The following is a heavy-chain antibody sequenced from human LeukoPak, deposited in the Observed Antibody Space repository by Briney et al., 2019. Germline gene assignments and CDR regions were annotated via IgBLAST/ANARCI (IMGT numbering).Heavy chain of an antibody. CDR1: GGSISSGGDY. V-gene: IGHV4-31*03. Sequence: SQTLSLTCTVSGGSISSGGDYWSWIRQHPGKGLEWIGNIFYSGITFYNPSLKSRVTISVDTSKNQFSLKLTSMTEADTAMYFCAKDRGPLSYFDPWGQGTLVTVSS. J-gene: IGHJ5*02. CDR3: AKDRGPLSYFDP. CDR2: IFYSGIT. D-gene: IGHD1-26*01.